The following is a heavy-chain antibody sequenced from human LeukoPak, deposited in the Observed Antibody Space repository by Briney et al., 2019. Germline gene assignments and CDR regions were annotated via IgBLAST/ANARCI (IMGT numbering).Heavy chain of an antibody. J-gene: IGHJ4*02. D-gene: IGHD6-13*01. Sequence: GGSLRLSCAASGFTFSSYAMSWVRQAPGKGLEWVSAISGSGGSTYYADSVKGRFTISRDNSKNTLYLQMNSLRAEDTAVYYCAKPTTQFSSSWHYFDYWGQGTLVTVSS. CDR1: GFTFSSYA. CDR3: AKPTTQFSSSWHYFDY. CDR2: ISGSGGST. V-gene: IGHV3-23*01.